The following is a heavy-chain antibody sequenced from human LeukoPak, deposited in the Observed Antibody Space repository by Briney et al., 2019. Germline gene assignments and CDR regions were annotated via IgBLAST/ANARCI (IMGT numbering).Heavy chain of an antibody. Sequence: SETLSLTCTVSGGSISSYYWSWTRQPPGKGLEWIGYIYYSGSTNYNPSLKSRVTISVDTSKNQFSLKLSSVTAADTAVYYCARDSSFGGFNFDYWGQGTLVTVSS. CDR2: IYYSGST. J-gene: IGHJ4*02. V-gene: IGHV4-59*01. CDR1: GGSISSYY. D-gene: IGHD3-16*01. CDR3: ARDSSFGGFNFDY.